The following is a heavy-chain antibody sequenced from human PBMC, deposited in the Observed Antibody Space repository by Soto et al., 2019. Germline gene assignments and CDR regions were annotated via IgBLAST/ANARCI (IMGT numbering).Heavy chain of an antibody. D-gene: IGHD4-17*01. Sequence: QVQLVQSGTEVKKPGSSVKVSCKASGGTFSRHAVSWVRQAPGQGLEWMGAIIPIVDATNDAQKFQDRVTTTADQSAMTVCKGLRSLSSADTAIYRRAGAPPTDYGDHDALDLGGEGTMVIVSS. CDR1: GGTFSRHA. J-gene: IGHJ3*01. CDR2: IIPIVDAT. CDR3: AGAPPTDYGDHDALDL. V-gene: IGHV1-69*12.